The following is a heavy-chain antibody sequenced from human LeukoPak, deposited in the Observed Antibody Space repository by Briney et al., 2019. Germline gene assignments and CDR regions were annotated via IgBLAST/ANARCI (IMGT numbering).Heavy chain of an antibody. Sequence: ASVKVSCKASGYTFTSYGISWVRQAPGQELEWMGWISAYNGNTNYAQKLQGRVTMTTDTSTSTAYMELRSLRSEDTAVYYCARGRIDYDFWSGPNYWGQGTLVTVSS. CDR2: ISAYNGNT. V-gene: IGHV1-18*01. CDR3: ARGRIDYDFWSGPNY. D-gene: IGHD3-3*01. CDR1: GYTFTSYG. J-gene: IGHJ4*02.